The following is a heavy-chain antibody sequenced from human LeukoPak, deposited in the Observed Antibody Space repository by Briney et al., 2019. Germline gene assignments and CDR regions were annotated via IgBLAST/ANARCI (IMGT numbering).Heavy chain of an antibody. CDR1: GFIVTCNY. Sequence: GGSLRLSCAVSGFIVTCNYMTWVRLAPGKGREWGSTIYSGGTTFYTDSVRGRFTISRDNSKNTLYLQMNSLRAEDAAIYYCARVLYYYASVSYNYYMDVWGKGTTVTISS. D-gene: IGHD3-10*01. J-gene: IGHJ6*03. V-gene: IGHV3-53*01. CDR3: ARVLYYYASVSYNYYMDV. CDR2: IYSGGTT.